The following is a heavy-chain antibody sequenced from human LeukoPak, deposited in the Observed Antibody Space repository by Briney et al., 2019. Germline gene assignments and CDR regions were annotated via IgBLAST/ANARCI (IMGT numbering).Heavy chain of an antibody. Sequence: ASVKVSCKASGDTFTGYYMHWVRQAPGQGLEWMGWINPNSGGTNYAQKFQGRVTMTRDTSISTAYMELSRLRSDDTAVYYCAREAVAGPSGAFDIWGQGTMVTVSS. D-gene: IGHD6-19*01. J-gene: IGHJ3*02. CDR1: GDTFTGYY. CDR2: INPNSGGT. CDR3: AREAVAGPSGAFDI. V-gene: IGHV1-2*02.